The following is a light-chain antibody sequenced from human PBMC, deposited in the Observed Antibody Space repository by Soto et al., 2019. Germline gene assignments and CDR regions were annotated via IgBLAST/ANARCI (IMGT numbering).Light chain of an antibody. V-gene: IGKV1-5*03. CDR2: KAS. CDR1: QSISSW. J-gene: IGKJ4*01. CDR3: QQYYTYPS. Sequence: DIQMTQSPPTLSASVGDRVTITCRASQSISSWLAWYQQKPGKDPKFLIYKASSLESGVPSRFSGSGSGTEFTLTISSLQPDDFASYYCQQYYTYPSFGGGTKVEIK.